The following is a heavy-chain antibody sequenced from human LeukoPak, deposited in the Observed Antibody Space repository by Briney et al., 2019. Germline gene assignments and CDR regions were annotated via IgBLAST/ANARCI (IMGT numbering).Heavy chain of an antibody. V-gene: IGHV4-59*01. D-gene: IGHD3-22*01. CDR1: GGSISSYY. CDR2: IYYSGST. J-gene: IGHJ3*02. Sequence: PSETLSLTCTVSGGSISSYYWSWIRQPPGKGLEWIGYIYYSGSTNYNPSLKSRVTISVDTSKNQFSLKLSSVTAAGTAVYYCARGYYYDSSGYYYLSAFDIWGQGTMVTVSS. CDR3: ARGYYYDSSGYYYLSAFDI.